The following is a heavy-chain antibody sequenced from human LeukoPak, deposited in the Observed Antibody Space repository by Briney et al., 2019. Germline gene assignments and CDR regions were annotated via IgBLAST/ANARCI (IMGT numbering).Heavy chain of an antibody. CDR1: GGSISSSSYY. V-gene: IGHV4-61*01. J-gene: IGHJ6*02. CDR2: IYYSGST. Sequence: PSETLSLTCTVSGGSISSSSYYWSWIRQPPGKGLEWIGYIYYSGSTNYNPSLKSRVTISVDTSKNQFSLKLSSVTAADTAVYYCARDLGTMVRGVMTDYYGMDVWGQGTTVTVSS. D-gene: IGHD3-10*01. CDR3: ARDLGTMVRGVMTDYYGMDV.